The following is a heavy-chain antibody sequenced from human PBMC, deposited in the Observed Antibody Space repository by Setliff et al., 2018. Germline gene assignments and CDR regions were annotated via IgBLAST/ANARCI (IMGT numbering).Heavy chain of an antibody. CDR3: ARDNGPRELLTAFDI. CDR2: INNDGSST. V-gene: IGHV3-74*01. D-gene: IGHD1-26*01. CDR1: GFTFSSHW. Sequence: GGSLRLSCAAAGFTFSSHWMHWVRQAPGKRLMWVSRINNDGSSTTYEDSVKGRFTISRDNAKNTLYLQMNSLRAEDTAVYYCARDNGPRELLTAFDIWGQGTMVTVSS. J-gene: IGHJ3*02.